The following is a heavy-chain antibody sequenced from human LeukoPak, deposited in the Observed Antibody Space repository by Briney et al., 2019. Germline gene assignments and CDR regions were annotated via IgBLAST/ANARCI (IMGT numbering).Heavy chain of an antibody. J-gene: IGHJ4*02. D-gene: IGHD6-13*01. CDR3: ARDFIAAANTVGDY. Sequence: GGSLRLSCAASGFTFSSYEMNWVRQAPGKGLEWVSYISSSGSTIYYADSVKGRFTISRDNAKNSLYLQMNSLRAEDTAVYYCARDFIAAANTVGDYWGQGTLVTVSS. CDR1: GFTFSSYE. CDR2: ISSSGSTI. V-gene: IGHV3-48*03.